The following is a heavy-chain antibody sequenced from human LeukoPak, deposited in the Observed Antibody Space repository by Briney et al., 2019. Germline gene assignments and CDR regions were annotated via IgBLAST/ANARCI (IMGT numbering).Heavy chain of an antibody. V-gene: IGHV4-31*03. CDR2: IYYSGST. D-gene: IGHD4-17*01. CDR1: GVSISSGGYY. Sequence: PSQTLSLTCTVSGVSISSGGYYWTWIRQHPGKGLEWVGYIYYSGSTSYNPSPESRVSISVDTSKNQFSLKLSSVTAADTAVYYCARDQPPSAVTTESAFDIWGQGTMVTVSS. CDR3: ARDQPPSAVTTESAFDI. J-gene: IGHJ3*02.